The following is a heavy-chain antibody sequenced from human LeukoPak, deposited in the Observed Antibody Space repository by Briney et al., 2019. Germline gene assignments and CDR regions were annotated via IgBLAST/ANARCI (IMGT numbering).Heavy chain of an antibody. Sequence: SETLSLTCTVSGGSISSYYWSWIRQPPGKGLEWIGYIYYSGSTNYNPSLKSRVTISVDTSKNQFSLKLSSVTAADPAVYYCARLPLVGAKKGGDYWGQGTLVTVSS. D-gene: IGHD1-26*01. J-gene: IGHJ4*02. CDR3: ARLPLVGAKKGGDY. V-gene: IGHV4-59*08. CDR2: IYYSGST. CDR1: GGSISSYY.